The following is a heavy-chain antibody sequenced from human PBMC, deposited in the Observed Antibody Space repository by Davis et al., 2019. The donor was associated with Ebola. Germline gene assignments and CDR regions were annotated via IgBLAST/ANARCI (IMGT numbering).Heavy chain of an antibody. Sequence: GESLKISCAASGFTFDQYAMHWVRQRPGKGLEWVALISGDGDYTYYADSVKGRFTISRDNSKESLYLQINSLRSEDTALYFRARGPMPSWYADYYKYGMDVWGQGTTVTASS. CDR2: ISGDGDYT. CDR3: ARGPMPSWYADYYKYGMDV. V-gene: IGHV3-43*02. J-gene: IGHJ6*02. CDR1: GFTFDQYA. D-gene: IGHD6-13*01.